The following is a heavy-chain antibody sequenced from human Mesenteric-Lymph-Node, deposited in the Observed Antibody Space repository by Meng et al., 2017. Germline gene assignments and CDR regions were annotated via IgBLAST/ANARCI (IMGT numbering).Heavy chain of an antibody. CDR2: IIPIFGTA. Sequence: SVKVSCKASGYTFTSYDINWVRQATGQGLEWMGGIIPIFGTANYAQKFQGRVTITADESTSTAYMELSSLRSEDTAVYYCASWATYYYYGMDVWGQGTTVTVSS. CDR1: GYTFTSYD. CDR3: ASWATYYYYGMDV. V-gene: IGHV1-69*13. D-gene: IGHD5-12*01. J-gene: IGHJ6*02.